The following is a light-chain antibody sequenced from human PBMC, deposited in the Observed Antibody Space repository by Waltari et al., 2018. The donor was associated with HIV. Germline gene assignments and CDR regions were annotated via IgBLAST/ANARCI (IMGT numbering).Light chain of an antibody. CDR2: EVK. CDR3: SSYKNNNTLV. Sequence: QSALPQPPSVSASPGQSVTISCTGTSIDIGAYNRVSWYLQPPGTAPKVIIYEVKNRPSGVPDRFSGSKSGSTASLTISGLQAEDEADYFCSSYKNNNTLVFGTGTKVTVL. CDR1: SIDIGAYNR. V-gene: IGLV2-18*02. J-gene: IGLJ1*01.